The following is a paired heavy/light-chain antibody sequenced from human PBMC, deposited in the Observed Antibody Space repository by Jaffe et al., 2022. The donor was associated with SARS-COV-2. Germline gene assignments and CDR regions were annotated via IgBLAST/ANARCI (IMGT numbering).Light chain of an antibody. Sequence: QSVLTQPPSVSAAPGQKVTISCSGSSSNIGSNYVSWYQQLPGTAPKLLMYENHERPSGIPDRFSGSRSGTSATLGITGLQTGDEADYYCGTWDSGLSAGPVFGGGTKLTVL. J-gene: IGLJ3*02. V-gene: IGLV1-51*02. CDR1: SSNIGSNY. CDR2: ENH. CDR3: GTWDSGLSAGPV.
Heavy chain of an antibody. V-gene: IGHV4-39*01. CDR2: IYYSGTT. Sequence: QLQLQESGPGLVKSSETLSLTCTVSGGSISISSYYWGWIRQPPGKGLEWIGNIYYSGTTYYNPSLKSRLTMSVDTSKNQFSLKLSSVTAADTAVYFCARFRPLTMNSWFDPWGQGTLVIVSS. CDR1: GGSISISSYY. CDR3: ARFRPLTMNSWFDP. J-gene: IGHJ5*02.